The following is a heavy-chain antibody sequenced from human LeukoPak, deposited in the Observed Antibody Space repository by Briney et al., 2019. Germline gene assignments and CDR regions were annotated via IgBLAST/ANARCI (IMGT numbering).Heavy chain of an antibody. D-gene: IGHD1-26*01. CDR1: GFTFSQNW. CDR2: ISPDDKST. V-gene: IGHV3-74*01. J-gene: IGHJ3*02. CDR3: LTILETTIDAFDI. Sequence: GGSLRLSCAASGFTFSQNWLHWVRQAPGKGLVWVSRISPDDKSTSYADSVKGRFTISRDDAKKTLYLQMNSLRAEDTAVYYCLTILETTIDAFDIWGQGTMVTVSS.